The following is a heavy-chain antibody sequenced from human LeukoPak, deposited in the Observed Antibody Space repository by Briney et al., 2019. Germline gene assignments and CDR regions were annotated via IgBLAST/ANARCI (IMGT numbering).Heavy chain of an antibody. CDR3: ARGRRWLQLSEPFDP. CDR2: ISAYNGNT. CDR1: GYTFSSYG. D-gene: IGHD5-24*01. V-gene: IGHV1-18*04. J-gene: IGHJ5*02. Sequence: GASVKVSCKASGYTFSSYGLSWVRQAPGQGLEWMGWISAYNGNTNYAQKLQGRVTMTTDTSTSTAYMELRSLRSDDTAVYYCARGRRWLQLSEPFDPWGQGTLVTVSS.